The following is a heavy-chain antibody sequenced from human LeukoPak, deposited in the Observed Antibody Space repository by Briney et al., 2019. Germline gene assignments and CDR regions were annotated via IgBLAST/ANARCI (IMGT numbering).Heavy chain of an antibody. J-gene: IGHJ4*02. Sequence: GGSLRLSCAASGFPFSTHSLNWVRQAPGKGLVWVSCIKSDGSSTSTADSAKGRFTISRDNAKNTVYLQMNSLRAEDTAVYYCVRDNRSYNFDYWGQGTLVTVSS. V-gene: IGHV3-74*01. D-gene: IGHD1-26*01. CDR2: IKSDGSST. CDR3: VRDNRSYNFDY. CDR1: GFPFSTHS.